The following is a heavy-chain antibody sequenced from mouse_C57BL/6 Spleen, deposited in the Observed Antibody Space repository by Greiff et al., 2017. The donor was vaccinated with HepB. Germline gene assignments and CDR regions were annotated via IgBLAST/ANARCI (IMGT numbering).Heavy chain of an antibody. CDR1: GYTFTDYY. Sequence: QVQLQQSGAELVRPGASVKLSCKASGYTFTDYYINWVKQRPGQGLEWIARIYPGSGNTYYNEKFKGKATLTADKSSSTAYMQLSSLTSEDSAVYFCARGFYYYGSRPDYWGQGTTLTVSS. V-gene: IGHV1-76*01. D-gene: IGHD1-1*01. CDR3: ARGFYYYGSRPDY. J-gene: IGHJ2*01. CDR2: IYPGSGNT.